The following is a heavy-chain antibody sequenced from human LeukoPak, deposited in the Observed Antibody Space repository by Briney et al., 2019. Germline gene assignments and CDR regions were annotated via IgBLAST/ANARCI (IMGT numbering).Heavy chain of an antibody. CDR3: AREEDVSSRHSDPFQH. CDR2: ISGSGSAI. V-gene: IGHV3-48*03. CDR1: GFTFSTYE. Sequence: PGGSLRLSCAASGFTFSTYEMNWVRQAPGKGLEWLSYISGSGSAIYYADSVKGRFTISRDNAKNSLYLQMNSLRAEDTALYYCAREEDVSSRHSDPFQHWGQGTLVTVSS. J-gene: IGHJ1*01. D-gene: IGHD6-13*01.